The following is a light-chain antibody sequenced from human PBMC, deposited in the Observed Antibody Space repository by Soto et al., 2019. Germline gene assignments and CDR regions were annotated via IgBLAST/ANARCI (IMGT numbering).Light chain of an antibody. CDR2: GAS. CDR3: HQYNNGPPWT. V-gene: IGKV3-11*01. J-gene: IGKJ1*01. Sequence: EIVLTQSPATLSLSPWERATLSCRASQSVSSYLAWYQQKPGQAPRLLIYGASNRATGIPDRFSGSGSGTDFTLTISRLEPEDFAVYYCHQYNNGPPWTFGQGTKVDIK. CDR1: QSVSSY.